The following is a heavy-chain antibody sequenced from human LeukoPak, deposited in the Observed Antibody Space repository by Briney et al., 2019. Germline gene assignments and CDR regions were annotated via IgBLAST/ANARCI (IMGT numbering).Heavy chain of an antibody. CDR3: ASYDFWSGYYIDDY. Sequence: TSETLSLTCAVYGGSFSGYYWSWIRQPPGKGLEWIGEINHSGSTNYNPSLKSRVTISVDTSKNQFSLKLSSVTAADTAVYYCASYDFWSGYYIDDYWGQGTLVTVFS. D-gene: IGHD3-3*01. CDR1: GGSFSGYY. V-gene: IGHV4-34*01. J-gene: IGHJ4*02. CDR2: INHSGST.